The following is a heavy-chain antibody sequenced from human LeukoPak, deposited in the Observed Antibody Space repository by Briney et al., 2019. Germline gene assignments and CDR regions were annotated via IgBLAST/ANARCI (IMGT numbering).Heavy chain of an antibody. J-gene: IGHJ6*03. V-gene: IGHV3-74*01. CDR1: GFTFSSYW. D-gene: IGHD3-10*01. Sequence: GGSLRLSCAASGFTFSSYWMHWVRQAPGKGLVWVSRINSDGSSTNYADSVKGRFTISRDNAKNTLYLQMNSLRAEDTAVYYCASGFGESRGYNYYYMDVWGKGTTVTVSS. CDR2: INSDGSST. CDR3: ASGFGESRGYNYYYMDV.